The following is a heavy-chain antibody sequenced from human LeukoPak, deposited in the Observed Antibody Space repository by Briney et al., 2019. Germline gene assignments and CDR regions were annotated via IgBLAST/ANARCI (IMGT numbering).Heavy chain of an antibody. V-gene: IGHV4-59*01. CDR2: IYYSLTT. Sequence: SETLSLTSAVSGGSICSYYWRWLRQPPGRGLEGIGYIYYSLTTNYNPSLKSRVTISVDTSKNQFSLKLTSVTAADTAVYYCAREDPQTTVPEGLDVWGQGTTVTVSS. J-gene: IGHJ6*02. CDR3: AREDPQTTVPEGLDV. CDR1: GGSICSYY. D-gene: IGHD4-17*01.